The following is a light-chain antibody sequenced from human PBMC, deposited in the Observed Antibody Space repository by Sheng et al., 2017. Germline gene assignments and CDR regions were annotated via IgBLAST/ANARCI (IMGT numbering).Light chain of an antibody. V-gene: IGLV3-1*01. CDR2: KIT. CDR3: QVWDSSTLL. CDR1: QLSNKY. J-gene: IGLJ3*02. Sequence: YELTQPPSVSVAPGQAASITCSGDQLSNKYTFLGINTTQDSPLFWSSIKITSVPQGSLSDSSGSSSGNTATLTISGTQAMDEADYYCQVWDSSTLLFGGGTKLTVL.